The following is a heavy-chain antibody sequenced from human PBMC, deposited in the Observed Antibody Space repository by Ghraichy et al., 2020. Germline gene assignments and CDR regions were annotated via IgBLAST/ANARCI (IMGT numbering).Heavy chain of an antibody. V-gene: IGHV5-51*01. CDR3: ARVDSASLITLYFVY. CDR1: GYKFSDYW. D-gene: IGHD3-10*01. Sequence: GGSLRLSCKGSGYKFSDYWIGWVRQMPGKGLEWMGIIYPDDSDTRYSPSFQGQVTMSADKSISTAYLQWSSLKASDTAMYYCARVDSASLITLYFVYWGQGTLVTVSS. J-gene: IGHJ4*02. CDR2: IYPDDSDT.